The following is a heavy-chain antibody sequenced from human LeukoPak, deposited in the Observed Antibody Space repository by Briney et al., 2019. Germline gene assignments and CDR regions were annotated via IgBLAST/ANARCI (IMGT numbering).Heavy chain of an antibody. Sequence: SVKVSCKASGGTFSSYAISWVRQASGQGLEWMGGIIPIFGTANYAQKFQGRVTITADESTSTAYMELSSLRSEDTAVYYCARAEMATNPFDYWGQGTLVTVSS. D-gene: IGHD5-24*01. V-gene: IGHV1-69*13. CDR2: IIPIFGTA. CDR1: GGTFSSYA. J-gene: IGHJ4*02. CDR3: ARAEMATNPFDY.